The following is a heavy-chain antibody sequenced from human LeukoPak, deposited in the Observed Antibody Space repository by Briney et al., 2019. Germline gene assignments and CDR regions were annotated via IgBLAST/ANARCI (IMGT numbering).Heavy chain of an antibody. CDR1: GGTFSSYA. CDR3: ALDSSGYYILPNWFDP. CDR2: IIPIFGTA. V-gene: IGHV1-69*01. D-gene: IGHD3-22*01. Sequence: SVKVSCKASGGTFSSYAISWVRQAPGQGLEWMGGIIPIFGTANYAQKFQGRVTITADESTSTAYMELSSLRPEDTAVYYCALDSSGYYILPNWFDPWGQGTLVTVSS. J-gene: IGHJ5*02.